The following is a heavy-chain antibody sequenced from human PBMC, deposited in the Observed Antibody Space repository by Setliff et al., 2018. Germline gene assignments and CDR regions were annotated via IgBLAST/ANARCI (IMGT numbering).Heavy chain of an antibody. CDR3: ARARYCSGGRCYWTWLDS. J-gene: IGHJ5*01. Sequence: SETLSLTCSVSGASITSGGFYWTWIRQPAGKGLEWIGHISPSGSTTYNPSVKSRVTISLDTSKNHFSLKLDSVTAADTALYYCARARYCSGGRCYWTWLDSWAQGTLVTVSS. CDR2: ISPSGST. V-gene: IGHV4-61*09. CDR1: GASITSGGFY. D-gene: IGHD2-15*01.